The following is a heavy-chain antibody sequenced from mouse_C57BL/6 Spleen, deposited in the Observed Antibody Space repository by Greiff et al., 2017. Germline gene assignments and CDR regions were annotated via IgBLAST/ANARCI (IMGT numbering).Heavy chain of an antibody. Sequence: EVMLVESEGGLVQPGSSMKLSCTASGFTFSDYYMAWVRQVPEKGLEWVANINYDGSSTYYLDSLKSRFIISRDNAKNILYLQMSSLKSEDTATYYCARSYSYYFDYWGQGTTLTVSS. CDR3: ARSYSYYFDY. V-gene: IGHV5-16*01. J-gene: IGHJ2*01. CDR2: INYDGSST. D-gene: IGHD2-12*01. CDR1: GFTFSDYY.